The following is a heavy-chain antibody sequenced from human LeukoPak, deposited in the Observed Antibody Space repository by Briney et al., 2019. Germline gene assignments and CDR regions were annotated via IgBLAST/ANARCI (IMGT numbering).Heavy chain of an antibody. CDR2: INHSGST. D-gene: IGHD6-13*01. J-gene: IGHJ3*02. Sequence: SETLSLTCAVYGGSFSGYYWSWIRQPPGKGLEWIGEINHSGSTNYNPSLKSRVTISVDTSKNQFSLKLSSVAAADTAVYYCARDGYTAPPDAFDIWGQGTMVTVSS. CDR1: GGSFSGYY. CDR3: ARDGYTAPPDAFDI. V-gene: IGHV4-34*01.